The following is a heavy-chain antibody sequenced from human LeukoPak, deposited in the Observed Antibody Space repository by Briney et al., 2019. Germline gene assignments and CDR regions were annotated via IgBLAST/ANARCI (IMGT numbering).Heavy chain of an antibody. J-gene: IGHJ4*02. CDR1: GESFSGYY. Sequence: SSETLSLTCAVSGESFSGYYWNWIRQSPGKGLEWIGEINHSGSTNFNPSLESRVAISVDTSQKQVSLRLTSVTAADTAVYYCARGRYLTTRGGAAAGFLDYWGQGTLVTVSS. CDR2: INHSGST. D-gene: IGHD6-13*01. CDR3: ARGRYLTTRGGAAAGFLDY. V-gene: IGHV4-34*01.